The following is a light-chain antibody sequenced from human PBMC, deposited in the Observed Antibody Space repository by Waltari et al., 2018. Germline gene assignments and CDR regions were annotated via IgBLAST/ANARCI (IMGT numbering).Light chain of an antibody. Sequence: DIQLTKSPSTLSESVGARVTITCGASQRISSWLAWYQQKPGKAPKLLIYKASSLESGVPSRFSGSGSGTEFTLTISSLQPDDFATYYCQQYNSYSRTFGQGTKVEIK. CDR1: QRISSW. J-gene: IGKJ1*01. CDR3: QQYNSYSRT. CDR2: KAS. V-gene: IGKV1-5*03.